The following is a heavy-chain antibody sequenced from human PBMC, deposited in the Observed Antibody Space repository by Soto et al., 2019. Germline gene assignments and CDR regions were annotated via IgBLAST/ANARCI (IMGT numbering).Heavy chain of an antibody. CDR3: ARFITIFGVVIIPVASNYFDY. CDR2: IYYSGST. Sequence: SETLSLTCTVSGGSISSSSYYWGWIRQPPGKGLEWIGSIYYSGSTYYNPSPKSRVTISVDTSKNQFSLKLSSVTAADTAVYYCARFITIFGVVIIPVASNYFDYWGQGTLVTVSS. J-gene: IGHJ4*02. V-gene: IGHV4-39*01. D-gene: IGHD3-3*01. CDR1: GGSISSSSYY.